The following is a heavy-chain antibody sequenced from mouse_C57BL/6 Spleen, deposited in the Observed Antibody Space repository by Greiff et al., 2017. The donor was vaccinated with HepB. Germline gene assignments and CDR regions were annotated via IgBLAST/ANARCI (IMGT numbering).Heavy chain of an antibody. CDR1: GFNIKDDY. V-gene: IGHV14-4*01. D-gene: IGHD2-5*01. Sequence: EVQLQQSGAELVRPGASVKLSCTASGFNIKDDYMHWVKQRPEQGLEWIGWIDPENGDTEYSSKFQGKATITADTSSNTAYLQLSSLTSADTAVYYCTPRPESNWGFAYWGQGTLVTVSA. CDR2: IDPENGDT. J-gene: IGHJ3*01. CDR3: TPRPESNWGFAY.